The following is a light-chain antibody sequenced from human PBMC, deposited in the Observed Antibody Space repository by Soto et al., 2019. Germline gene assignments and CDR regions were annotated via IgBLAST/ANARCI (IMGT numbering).Light chain of an antibody. Sequence: EIVLTQSPGTLSLSPGERATLSCRASQSVSSSYLAWYPPKPGQAPRPLIYGDSSRATGIPDRFSGSGSGTDFALPISRLEPDDFAVYYCHQYGSSPYTFGQRNKLEI. V-gene: IGKV3-20*01. J-gene: IGKJ2*01. CDR1: QSVSSSY. CDR3: HQYGSSPYT. CDR2: GDS.